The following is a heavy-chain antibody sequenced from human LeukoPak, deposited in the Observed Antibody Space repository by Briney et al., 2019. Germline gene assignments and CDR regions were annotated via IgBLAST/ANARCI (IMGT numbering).Heavy chain of an antibody. CDR3: ARVGTRGPWFDP. CDR1: GYTFTSYD. V-gene: IGHV1-8*01. D-gene: IGHD7-27*01. J-gene: IGHJ5*02. CDR2: MNPNSGNT. Sequence: ASVKVSCKASGYTFTSYDINWVRQATGQGLEWMGWMNPNSGNTGYAQKFQGRVTMTRNTSISKAYMELSSLRSEDTAVYYCARVGTRGPWFDPWGQGTLVTVSS.